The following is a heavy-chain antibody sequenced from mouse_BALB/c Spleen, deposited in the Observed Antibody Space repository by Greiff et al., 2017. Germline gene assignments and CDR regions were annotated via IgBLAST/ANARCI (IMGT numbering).Heavy chain of an antibody. J-gene: IGHJ4*01. D-gene: IGHD6-5*01. Sequence: VQLQQSGTVLARPGASVKMSCKASGYTFTSYWMHWVKQRPGQGLEWIGAIYPGNSDTSYNQKFKGKAKLTAVTSTSTAYMELSSLTNEDSAVYYCTRNSYFPYAMDYWGQGTSVTVSS. CDR1: GYTFTSYW. CDR2: IYPGNSDT. CDR3: TRNSYFPYAMDY. V-gene: IGHV1-5*01.